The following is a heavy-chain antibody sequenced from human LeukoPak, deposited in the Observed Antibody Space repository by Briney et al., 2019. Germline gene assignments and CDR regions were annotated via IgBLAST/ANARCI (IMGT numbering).Heavy chain of an antibody. Sequence: ASVKVSFKASGYTFTSYGISWVRQAPGQGLEGMGWISAYNGNTNYEQKLQGRGNITTDTATSTAYMELRSLRSDHTAVYYCARGIVVVPAAKGPLVVVAATGLDYWGQGTLVTVSS. CDR1: GYTFTSYG. CDR2: ISAYNGNT. D-gene: IGHD2-2*01. CDR3: ARGIVVVPAAKGPLVVVAATGLDY. V-gene: IGHV1-18*01. J-gene: IGHJ4*02.